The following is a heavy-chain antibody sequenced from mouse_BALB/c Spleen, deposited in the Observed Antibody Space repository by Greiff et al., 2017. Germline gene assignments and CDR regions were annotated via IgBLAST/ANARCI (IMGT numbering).Heavy chain of an antibody. D-gene: IGHD2-12*01. Sequence: VQLKESGPGLVKPSQSLSLTCTVTGYSITSDYAWNWIRQFPGNKLEWMGYISYSGSTSYNPSLKSRISITRDTSKNQFFLQLNSVTTEDTATYYCARSYDGGNAGTMDYWGQGTSVTVSS. CDR2: ISYSGST. CDR3: ARSYDGGNAGTMDY. V-gene: IGHV3-2*02. J-gene: IGHJ4*01. CDR1: GYSITSDYA.